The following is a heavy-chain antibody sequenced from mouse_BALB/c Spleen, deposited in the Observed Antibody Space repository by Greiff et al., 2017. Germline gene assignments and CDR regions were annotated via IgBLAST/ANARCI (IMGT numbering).Heavy chain of an antibody. Sequence: QVHVKQPGAELVKPGASVKLSCKASGYTFTSYWMHWVKQRPGQGLEWIGEINPSNGRTNYNEKFKSKATLTVDKSSSTAYMQLSSLTSEDSAVYYCARAGLGRYFDVWGAGTTVTVSS. CDR3: ARAGLGRYFDV. J-gene: IGHJ1*01. CDR1: GYTFTSYW. CDR2: INPSNGRT. D-gene: IGHD4-1*01. V-gene: IGHV1S81*02.